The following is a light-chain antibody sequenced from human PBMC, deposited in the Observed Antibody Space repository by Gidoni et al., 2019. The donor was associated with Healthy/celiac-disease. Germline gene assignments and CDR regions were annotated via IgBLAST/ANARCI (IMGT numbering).Light chain of an antibody. CDR1: KLGDKY. J-gene: IGLJ2*01. CDR2: QDS. CDR3: QAWDSSDVV. V-gene: IGLV3-1*01. Sequence: SYQLTHPPSVSVSPGQTASITCSGDKLGDKYACWSQQKPGQSPVLVIYQDSKRPSGIPERFSGSNSGNTATLTISGTQAMDEADYYCQAWDSSDVVFGGGTKLTVL.